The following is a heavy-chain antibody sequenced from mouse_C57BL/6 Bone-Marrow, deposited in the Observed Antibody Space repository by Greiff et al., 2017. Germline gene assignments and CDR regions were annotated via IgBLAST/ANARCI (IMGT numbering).Heavy chain of an antibody. D-gene: IGHD4-1*01. CDR2: IYPGDGDT. J-gene: IGHJ2*01. V-gene: IGHV1-80*01. CDR1: GYAFSTYW. Sequence: QVHVKQSGAELVKPGASVKISCKVSGYAFSTYWMNWVKQRPGKGLAWIGQIYPGDGDTNYNGKFKGNATLTADKSSRTAYLQLSSLTSEDSAVYFCARDWDYFDYWGQGTTLTVSS. CDR3: ARDWDYFDY.